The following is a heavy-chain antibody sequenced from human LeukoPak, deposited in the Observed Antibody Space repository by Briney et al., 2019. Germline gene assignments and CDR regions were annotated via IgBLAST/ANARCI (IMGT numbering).Heavy chain of an antibody. D-gene: IGHD6-13*01. V-gene: IGHV4-59*01. CDR3: ARGVYIAAAQYGY. J-gene: IGHJ4*02. CDR1: GGSISSYY. Sequence: PETLSLTCTVSGGSISSYYWSWIRQPPGKGLEWIGYIYYSGTTNYNPSLKSRVIISVDTSKNQFSLKLSSVTAADTAVYYCARGVYIAAAQYGYWGQGTLVTVSS. CDR2: IYYSGTT.